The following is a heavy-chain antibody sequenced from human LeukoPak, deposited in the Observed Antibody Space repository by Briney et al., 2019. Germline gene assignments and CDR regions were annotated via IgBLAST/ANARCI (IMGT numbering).Heavy chain of an antibody. CDR2: ISAYNGNT. Sequence: ASVKVSCKASGYTFTSYGISWVRQAPGQGLEWMGWISAYNGNTNYAQKFQGRVTMTTDTSTSTVYMELSSLRSEDTAVYYCARTLSDSGLSYWGQGTLVTVPS. J-gene: IGHJ4*02. D-gene: IGHD3/OR15-3a*01. CDR3: ARTLSDSGLSY. CDR1: GYTFTSYG. V-gene: IGHV1-18*01.